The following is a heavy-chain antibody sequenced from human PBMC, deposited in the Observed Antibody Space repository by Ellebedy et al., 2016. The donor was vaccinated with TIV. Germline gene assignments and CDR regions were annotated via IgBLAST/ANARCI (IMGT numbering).Heavy chain of an antibody. CDR2: ILPIFDSA. CDR3: AREYSLHNWFDP. D-gene: IGHD4-11*01. Sequence: AASVKVSCKASGGTFGSDAITWVRQAPGQGLEWMGGILPIFDSATYAQQFQGRVTINADKSTNTAYMELRGLSFEDTAVYYFAREYSLHNWFDPWGQGTLVTVSS. V-gene: IGHV1-69*06. CDR1: GGTFGSDA. J-gene: IGHJ5*02.